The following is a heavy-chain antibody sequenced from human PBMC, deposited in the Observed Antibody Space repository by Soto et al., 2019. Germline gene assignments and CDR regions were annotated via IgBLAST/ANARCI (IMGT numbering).Heavy chain of an antibody. J-gene: IGHJ6*02. Sequence: GGSLRLSCAASGFIFSSHWMHWVRQAPGKGLVGVSHIGPDGSNIWEADSVQGRFTISRDNSKNTLFLQMNSLRPEDTAVYYCAKDQYQLIRRCYGLDVWGQGTTVTVSS. CDR2: IGPDGSNI. V-gene: IGHV3-74*01. CDR3: AKDQYQLIRRCYGLDV. CDR1: GFIFSSHW. D-gene: IGHD2-2*01.